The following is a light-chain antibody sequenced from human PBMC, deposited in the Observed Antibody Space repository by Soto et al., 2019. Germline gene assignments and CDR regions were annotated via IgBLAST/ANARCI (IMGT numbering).Light chain of an antibody. CDR2: SNN. J-gene: IGLJ3*02. Sequence: QSVLTQPPSASGTPWQMVTISCSGSSSNIGSNTVNWYQQLPGTAPKLLIYSNNQRPSGVPDRFSGSKSGTSASLAISWLPSEDEADYYCAAWDDSLNGWVFGGGTKVTVL. CDR1: SSNIGSNT. V-gene: IGLV1-44*01. CDR3: AAWDDSLNGWV.